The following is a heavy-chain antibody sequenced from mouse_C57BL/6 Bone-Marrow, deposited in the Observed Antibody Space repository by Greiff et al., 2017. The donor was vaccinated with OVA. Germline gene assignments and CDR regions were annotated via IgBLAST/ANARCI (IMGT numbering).Heavy chain of an antibody. Sequence: VQLQQPGAELVKPGASVKLSCKASGYTFTSYWMQWVKQRPGQGLEWIGEIDPSDSYTNYNQKFKGKATLTVDTSSSTAYMQLSSLTSEDSAVYYCARGNYYGSRSYAMDYWGQGTSVTVSS. D-gene: IGHD1-1*01. CDR1: GYTFTSYW. V-gene: IGHV1-50*01. CDR2: IDPSDSYT. CDR3: ARGNYYGSRSYAMDY. J-gene: IGHJ4*01.